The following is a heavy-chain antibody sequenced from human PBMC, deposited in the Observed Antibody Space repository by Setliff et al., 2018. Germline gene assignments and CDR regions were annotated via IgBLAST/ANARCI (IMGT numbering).Heavy chain of an antibody. D-gene: IGHD3-3*01. CDR1: GGSFSGYY. V-gene: IGHV4-34*01. CDR3: ARVDNFWSGPIDY. Sequence: SETLSLTCAVHGGSFSGYYWSWIRQPPGKGLEWIGEINHSGSTNYNPSLKSRVTISVDTSKNQFSLKLSSVTAADTAVYYCARVDNFWSGPIDYWGQGTLVTVSS. CDR2: INHSGST. J-gene: IGHJ4*02.